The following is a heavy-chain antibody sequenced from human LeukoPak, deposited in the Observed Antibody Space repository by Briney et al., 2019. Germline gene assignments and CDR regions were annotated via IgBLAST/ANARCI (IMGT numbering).Heavy chain of an antibody. CDR1: GGSIASSSYY. J-gene: IGHJ3*02. V-gene: IGHV4-39*01. CDR2: IYYSGTT. CDR3: ARARYVNSFYAFDI. Sequence: PSETLSLTCSVSGGSIASSSYYWGWIRQPPGKGLEWIGSIYYSGTTHYNPSLKSRVTISMDTSKNQFSLKLRSVTAADTAVYYCARARYVNSFYAFDIWGQGTMVTVSS. D-gene: IGHD3-9*01.